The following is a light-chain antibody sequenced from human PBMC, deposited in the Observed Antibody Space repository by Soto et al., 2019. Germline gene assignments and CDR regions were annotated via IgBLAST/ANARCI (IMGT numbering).Light chain of an antibody. CDR2: AAS. Sequence: IQVTNSAASLSASVGARVTITCRASHDIRNYLAWYQQKPGKVPKLLIDAASSLQSGVPSRFSGSGAGTYFTLTISSMQPEDVATYYCQKYDNASFTFGPGTKVDIK. V-gene: IGKV1-27*01. J-gene: IGKJ3*01. CDR3: QKYDNASFT. CDR1: HDIRNY.